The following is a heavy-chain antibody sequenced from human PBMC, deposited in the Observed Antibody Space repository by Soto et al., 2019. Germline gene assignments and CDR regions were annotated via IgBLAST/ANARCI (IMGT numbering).Heavy chain of an antibody. CDR2: INGGSGNT. Sequence: QVPLVQSGAEVKRPGASVTVSCKSSGFTFTSYAIHWLRQAPGQRPQWMGWINGGSGNTKYSQDFQGRVTFTRDTFATTAYLELSSLSSEDTAVYYCARVPPWGNSAGDYYIQHYDSWGQGTPVTLSS. CDR1: GFTFTSYA. V-gene: IGHV1-3*01. D-gene: IGHD3-10*01. J-gene: IGHJ4*02. CDR3: ARVPPWGNSAGDYYIQHYDS.